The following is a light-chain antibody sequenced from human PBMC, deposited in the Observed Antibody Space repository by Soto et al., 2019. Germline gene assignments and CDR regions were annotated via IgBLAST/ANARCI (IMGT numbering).Light chain of an antibody. CDR3: SSYTTSSTRV. CDR1: SSDVGIYNY. Sequence: QSALTQPAPVSGSPGQSIAISWTRSSSDVGIYNYVSWYQQHPGKVPKLIIYEVTNRPSGVSNRFSGSKSGNTASLTISGLQAEDEADYYCSSYTTSSTRVFGTGTKVTVL. J-gene: IGLJ1*01. CDR2: EVT. V-gene: IGLV2-14*01.